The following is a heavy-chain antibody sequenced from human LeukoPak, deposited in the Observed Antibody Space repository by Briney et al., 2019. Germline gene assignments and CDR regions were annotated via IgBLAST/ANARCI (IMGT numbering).Heavy chain of an antibody. CDR2: ISGSGDSI. Sequence: QSGGSLRLSCAASGFTFSSYAMGWVRQAPGKGLEWVSSISGSGDSIYYADSVKGRFTFSRDNSKNTLYLQMNSLRAEDTALYYCVKDQVTDGYGDYLRGGFDYWGQGILVTVSS. J-gene: IGHJ4*02. V-gene: IGHV3-23*01. CDR1: GFTFSSYA. CDR3: VKDQVTDGYGDYLRGGFDY. D-gene: IGHD4-17*01.